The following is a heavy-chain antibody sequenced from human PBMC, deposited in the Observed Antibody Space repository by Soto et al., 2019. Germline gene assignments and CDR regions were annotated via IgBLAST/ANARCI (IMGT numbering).Heavy chain of an antibody. J-gene: IGHJ2*01. Sequence: ASVKVSCKASGYTFTSYYMHWVRQAPGQGLEWMGIINPSGGSTSYAQKFQGRVTMTRDTSTSTVYMELSSLRSEDTAVYYCARDASFLGGNSYGWYFDLWGRGTLVTVSS. V-gene: IGHV1-46*01. CDR2: INPSGGST. CDR1: GYTFTSYY. CDR3: ARDASFLGGNSYGWYFDL. D-gene: IGHD2-21*02.